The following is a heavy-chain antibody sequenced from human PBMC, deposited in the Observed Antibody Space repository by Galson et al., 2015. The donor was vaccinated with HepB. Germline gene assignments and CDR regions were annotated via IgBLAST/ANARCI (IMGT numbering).Heavy chain of an antibody. CDR1: GFTFSSYA. CDR2: ISYDGSNK. CDR3: ARGENMVRGVIITDY. D-gene: IGHD3-10*01. V-gene: IGHV3-30-3*01. Sequence: SLRLSCAASGFTFSSYAMRWVRQAPGKGLEWVAVISYDGSNKYYADSVKGRFTISRDNSRNTLYLQMNSLRAEDTAVYYCARGENMVRGVIITDYWGQGTLVTVSS. J-gene: IGHJ4*02.